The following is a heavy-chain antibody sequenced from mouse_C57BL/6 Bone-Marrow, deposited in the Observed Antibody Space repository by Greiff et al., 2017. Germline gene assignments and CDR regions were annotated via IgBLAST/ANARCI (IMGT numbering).Heavy chain of an antibody. J-gene: IGHJ4*01. CDR3: AFMDV. Sequence: EVQLQQSVAELVRPGASVKFSCAASGFNIKNTYMHWVKQRPEQSLEWIARIDPANGNTKYAPKLQGQSTITADTSSNTPYLPLSSLTSEDTAIYDCAFMDVWGQGTSVTVSS. V-gene: IGHV14-3*01. CDR1: GFNIKNTY. CDR2: IDPANGNT.